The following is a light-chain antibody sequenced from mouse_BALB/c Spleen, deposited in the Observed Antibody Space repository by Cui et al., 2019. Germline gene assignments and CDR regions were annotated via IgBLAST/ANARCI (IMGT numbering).Light chain of an antibody. CDR2: SAT. Sequence: DIEMTQSRATLSGSAGDTVTISCRSSENIFRNLAWYQRKQGNSPQLLVYSATNLADVVPSMFSGSGSGTQYSLKFNSLLSENFRSYYCQLFWGTPYMYTFGLGTKLEI. CDR3: QLFWGTPYMYT. V-gene: IGKV12-46*01. J-gene: IGKJ2*01. CDR1: ENIFRN.